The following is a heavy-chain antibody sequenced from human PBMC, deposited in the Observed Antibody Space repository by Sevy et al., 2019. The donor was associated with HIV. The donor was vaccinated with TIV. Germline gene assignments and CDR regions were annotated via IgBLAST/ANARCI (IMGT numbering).Heavy chain of an antibody. J-gene: IGHJ4*02. CDR3: AGENAWGRGYS. CDR2: IYYNGHI. V-gene: IGHV4-59*08. D-gene: IGHD1-26*01. CDR1: GGSITSLY. Sequence: SETLSLTCTVSGGSITSLYWNWIRQPPGKGLEWIANIYYNGHINYNPSLKSWVTLSLDPSKNQFSLRLSSVTAADTAMYYCAGENAWGRGYSWGQGTLVTVSS.